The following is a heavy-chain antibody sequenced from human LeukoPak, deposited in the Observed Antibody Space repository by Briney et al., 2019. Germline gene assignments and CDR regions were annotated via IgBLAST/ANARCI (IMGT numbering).Heavy chain of an antibody. V-gene: IGHV3-30-3*01. CDR3: ARVLGGYSYGDF. CDR1: GFTFSSYA. Sequence: QAGGSLRLSCAASGFTFSSYAMHWVRQAPGKGVEWLAVISYDGINKYYADSVKGRFTISRDNSKNTLYLQMNSLRLEDTAVYYCARVLGGYSYGDFWGQGTLVTVSS. J-gene: IGHJ4*02. CDR2: ISYDGINK. D-gene: IGHD5-18*01.